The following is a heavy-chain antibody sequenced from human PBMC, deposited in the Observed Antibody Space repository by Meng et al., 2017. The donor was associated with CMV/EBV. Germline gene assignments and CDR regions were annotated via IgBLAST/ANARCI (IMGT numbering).Heavy chain of an antibody. CDR3: AHHPFYYDSISFDY. J-gene: IGHJ4*02. CDR1: GFSLSTSGVG. CDR2: IFWNDDK. V-gene: IGHV2-5*01. Sequence: QITLKESGSTLVKPTHTLTLTCTFAGFSLSTSGVGVAWVRQSPGKALGWLALIFWNDDKRYSPSLRRRLTITKDTSKNQVVLTMTNIDPVDTATYYCAHHPFYYDSISFDYWGQGTLVTVSS. D-gene: IGHD3-22*01.